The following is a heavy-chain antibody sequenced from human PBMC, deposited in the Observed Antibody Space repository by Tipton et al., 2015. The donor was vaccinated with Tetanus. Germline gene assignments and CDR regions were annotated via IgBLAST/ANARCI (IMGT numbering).Heavy chain of an antibody. Sequence: TLSLTCSVSGGSISSDNPFWGWVRQPPGKGPEWVGGISYSGGAYYNPSLRGRATLSVDTSKNQFSLKLSSVSAADTAVYYCARRTGGSYYALFDYWGQGTLVTVSS. CDR2: ISYSGGA. D-gene: IGHD1-26*01. V-gene: IGHV4-39*01. CDR1: GGSISSDNPF. CDR3: ARRTGGSYYALFDY. J-gene: IGHJ4*02.